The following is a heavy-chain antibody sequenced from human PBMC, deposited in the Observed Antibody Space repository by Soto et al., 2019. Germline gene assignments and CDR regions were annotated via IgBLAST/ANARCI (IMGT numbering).Heavy chain of an antibody. CDR3: ARGYGGPIGWCDP. V-gene: IGHV1-3*01. CDR2: INAGNGNT. CDR1: GYTFTSYA. D-gene: IGHD3-16*01. J-gene: IGHJ5*02. Sequence: QVQLVQSGAEVKKPGASVKVSCKASGYTFTSYAMHWVRQAPGQRLEWMGWINAGNGNTKYSQKVQGRVTITRDTAASTSYKEAGSLRSEDTAVYYCARGYGGPIGWCDPWGQGALVTVSS.